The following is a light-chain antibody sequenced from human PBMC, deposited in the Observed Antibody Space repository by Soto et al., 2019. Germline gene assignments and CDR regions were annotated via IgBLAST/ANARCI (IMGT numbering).Light chain of an antibody. CDR3: SSSASPNSFVL. V-gene: IGLV2-8*01. Sequence: QSALTQPPSASGSPGQSVTISCTGTSSDIGGYNSVSWYQQHPGKAPKLMIYEVNKRPLGVPERFSGSKSGNTASLTVSGLQAGDEADYYCSSSASPNSFVLFGGGTKVTVL. J-gene: IGLJ3*02. CDR2: EVN. CDR1: SSDIGGYNS.